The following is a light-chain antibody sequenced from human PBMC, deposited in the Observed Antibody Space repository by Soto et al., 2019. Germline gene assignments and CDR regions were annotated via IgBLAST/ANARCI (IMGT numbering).Light chain of an antibody. CDR3: QQYDSSSPT. Sequence: DIPMTQSPSTLSASVGDGVTITCRASQNISVWLAWYQQRPGKAPKFLMYDASSLETGVPSRFSVSASGTAFTLTIRSLQPDDSATYYCQQYDSSSPTFGQGTKLEIK. CDR1: QNISVW. CDR2: DAS. V-gene: IGKV1-5*01. J-gene: IGKJ2*01.